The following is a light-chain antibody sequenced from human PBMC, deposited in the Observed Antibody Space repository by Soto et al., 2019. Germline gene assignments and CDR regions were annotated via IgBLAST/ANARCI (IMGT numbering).Light chain of an antibody. CDR1: QGIRND. CDR2: LAS. J-gene: IGKJ1*01. CDR3: LQDYNYPIT. V-gene: IGKV1-6*01. Sequence: AIQMTQSPSSLSASVGDRVIITCRASQGIRNDLGWYQQKPGRAPKLLISLASSLQSGVPSRFSGSGSGTDFTLTISSLQPEDFATYYCLQDYNYPITFGQGTKVDIK.